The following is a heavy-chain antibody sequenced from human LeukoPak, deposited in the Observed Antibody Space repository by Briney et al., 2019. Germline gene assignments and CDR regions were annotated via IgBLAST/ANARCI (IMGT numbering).Heavy chain of an antibody. V-gene: IGHV3-23*01. CDR1: GFTFSNYA. J-gene: IGHJ4*02. CDR2: IRGSGDTT. Sequence: GGSLRLSCAASGFTFSNYAMNWVRQAPGKGLEWVSGIRGSGDTTYYADSVKGRFTISRDNSKNTLYLQMNSLRGEDTAVYYCATSGAYSYGITYGWGQGTPVTVSS. D-gene: IGHD3-10*01. CDR3: ATSGAYSYGITYG.